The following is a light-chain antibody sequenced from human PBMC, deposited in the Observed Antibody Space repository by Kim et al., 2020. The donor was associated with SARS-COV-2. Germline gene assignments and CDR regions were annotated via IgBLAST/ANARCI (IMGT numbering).Light chain of an antibody. V-gene: IGKV3-11*01. Sequence: SLSPGERATLSCRASQSVSSYLAWYQQKPGQAPRLLIYEASNRATGIPARFSGSGSGTDFTLTISSLEPEDFAVYYCQQRSNWATFGQGTKVDIK. J-gene: IGKJ1*01. CDR1: QSVSSY. CDR3: QQRSNWAT. CDR2: EAS.